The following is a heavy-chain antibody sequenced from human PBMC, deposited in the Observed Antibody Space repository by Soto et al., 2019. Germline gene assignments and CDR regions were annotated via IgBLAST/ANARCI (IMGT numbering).Heavy chain of an antibody. V-gene: IGHV4-59*08. D-gene: IGHD2-2*01. CDR2: IYYSGST. J-gene: IGHJ6*03. CDR3: ARCARQQSAMGYYYYYYMDV. CDR1: SGSISSYY. Sequence: SETLSLTCTVSSGSISSYYLSWIRQPPGKGLEWIGYIYYSGSTNYNPSLKSRVTISVDTSKNQFSLKLSSVTAADTAVYYCARCARQQSAMGYYYYYYMDVWGKGTTVTVSS.